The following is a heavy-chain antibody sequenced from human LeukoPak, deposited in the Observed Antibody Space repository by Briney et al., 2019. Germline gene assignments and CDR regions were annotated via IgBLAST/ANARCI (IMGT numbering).Heavy chain of an antibody. CDR3: ARQGWFAYYFFDY. CDR2: IKQDGSEK. V-gene: IGHV3-7*01. CDR1: GFTFSSYW. J-gene: IGHJ4*02. Sequence: PGGSLRLSCAASGFTFSSYWMSWVRQAPGKGLEWVANIKQDGSEKHYVDSVKGRFTISRDNTKNSLSLQINSLRAEDTAVYYCARQGWFAYYFFDYWGQGTLVTVSS. D-gene: IGHD3-10*01.